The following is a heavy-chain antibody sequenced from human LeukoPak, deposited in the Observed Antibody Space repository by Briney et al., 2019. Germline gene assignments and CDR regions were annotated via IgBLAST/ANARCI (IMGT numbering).Heavy chain of an antibody. J-gene: IGHJ4*02. CDR1: GCTFSSYW. D-gene: IGHD4-17*01. CDR2: IKHDGGEK. V-gene: IGHV3-7*01. CDR3: ARDYGSPEY. Sequence: PGGSLRLSCAVSGCTFSSYWMIWVRQAPGKGLEWVANIKHDGGEKYYVDSVKGRFTISRDNAKNSLFLQMNSLRAEDTAVYYCARDYGSPEYWGQGTLVTVSS.